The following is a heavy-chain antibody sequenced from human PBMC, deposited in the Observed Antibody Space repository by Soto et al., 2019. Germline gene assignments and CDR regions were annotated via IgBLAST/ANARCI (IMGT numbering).Heavy chain of an antibody. V-gene: IGHV4-39*01. Sequence: PSESLSLTCTVCGSSIRSSSYYWGRIRQPPGKGLEWIGSIYYIGSTYYKSSLKCRVTISVDTSKNQFSLMLSSVTAADTAVYYCASQHYYDISGYYVVYCGQGTLVTVS. D-gene: IGHD3-22*01. CDR3: ASQHYYDISGYYVVY. CDR2: IYYIGST. CDR1: GSSIRSSSYY. J-gene: IGHJ4*02.